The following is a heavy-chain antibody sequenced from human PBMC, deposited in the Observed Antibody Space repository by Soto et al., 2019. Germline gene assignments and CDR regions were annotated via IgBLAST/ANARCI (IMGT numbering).Heavy chain of an antibody. CDR1: GYTFTSYG. CDR3: ARVKSGYSYVGDAFDI. J-gene: IGHJ3*02. Sequence: ASVKVSCKASGYTFTSYGISWVRQAPGQGLEWMGWISAYNGNTNYAQKLQGRVTMTTDTSTSTAYMELRSLRSDDTAVYYCARVKSGYSYVGDAFDIWGQGTMVTVSS. CDR2: ISAYNGNT. D-gene: IGHD5-18*01. V-gene: IGHV1-18*01.